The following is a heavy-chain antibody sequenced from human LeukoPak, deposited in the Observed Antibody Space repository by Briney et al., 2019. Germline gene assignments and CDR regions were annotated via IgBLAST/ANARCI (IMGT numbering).Heavy chain of an antibody. V-gene: IGHV3-30*02. D-gene: IGHD5-18*01. CDR3: AKDSESSYSYVDY. CDR1: GFTFGSYG. CDR2: IPYDGANK. Sequence: GGSLRLSCAASGFTFGSYGFHWVRQAPGKGLEWVTSIPYDGANKNYVDSVKGRFTISRDNSKNTLYLLMNSLRVEDTAVYYCAKDSESSYSYVDYWGQGTLVTVSS. J-gene: IGHJ4*02.